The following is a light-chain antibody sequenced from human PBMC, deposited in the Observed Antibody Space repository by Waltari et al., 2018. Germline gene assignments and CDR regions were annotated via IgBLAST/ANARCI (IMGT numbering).Light chain of an antibody. J-gene: IGKJ2*01. V-gene: IGKV1D-12*01. Sequence: DIQMTQSPSYVSASVGYRVTITCRASQDISNWLAWYQQRPGEAPKLLIYAASILQSGVPSRFSGSGSGSDFTLTITSLQPDDFGSYHCQQVNSYPFTFGQGTKLEI. CDR3: QQVNSYPFT. CDR1: QDISNW. CDR2: AAS.